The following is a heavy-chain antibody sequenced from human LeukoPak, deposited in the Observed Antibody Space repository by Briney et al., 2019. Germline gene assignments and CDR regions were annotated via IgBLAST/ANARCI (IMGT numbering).Heavy chain of an antibody. CDR3: AREATWGQWYFDH. CDR2: IASDGGAK. J-gene: IGHJ4*02. V-gene: IGHV3-30*03. D-gene: IGHD6-19*01. CDR1: GFSFSNHG. Sequence: GPSLRLSCVASGFSFSNHGMHWVRQAPGKGLEWVSVIASDGGAKFYADSVKGRFTLSRDNSKNMFFLQMNFLTVEDTAIYYCAREATWGQWYFDHWGQGTPVTVSS.